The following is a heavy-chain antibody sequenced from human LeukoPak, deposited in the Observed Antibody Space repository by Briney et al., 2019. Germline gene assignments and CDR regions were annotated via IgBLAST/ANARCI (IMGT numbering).Heavy chain of an antibody. CDR2: IYYSGST. V-gene: IGHV4-59*12. CDR3: ASQIVGAFFAY. Sequence: PSETLSLTCIVSVGSTSRYYWRWIRQPPGKGLEWIGYIYYSGSTNYNPSLKSRVTISVDTSKNQFSLKLSSVTAADTAIYYCASQIVGAFFAYWGQGTLVTVSS. CDR1: VGSTSRYY. D-gene: IGHD1-26*01. J-gene: IGHJ4*02.